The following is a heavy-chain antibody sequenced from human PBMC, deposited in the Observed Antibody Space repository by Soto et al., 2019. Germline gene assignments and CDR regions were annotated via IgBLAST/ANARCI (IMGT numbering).Heavy chain of an antibody. D-gene: IGHD6-13*01. J-gene: IGHJ4*02. CDR3: AGTIAAAGYFDY. CDR2: IYYSAST. CDR1: GGSISSGDYY. V-gene: IGHV4-30-4*01. Sequence: SETLSLTCTVSGGSISSGDYYWSWIRQPPGKGLEWIGYIYYSASTYYNPSLKSRVTISVDTSKNQFSLKLSSVTAADTAVYYCAGTIAAAGYFDYWGQGTLVTVSS.